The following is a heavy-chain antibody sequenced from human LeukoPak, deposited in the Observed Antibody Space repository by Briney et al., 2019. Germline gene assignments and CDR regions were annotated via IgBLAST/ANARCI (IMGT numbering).Heavy chain of an antibody. CDR3: ARDCGNNWFDP. J-gene: IGHJ5*02. CDR2: IYYSGDT. CDR1: GGSISSGDYY. V-gene: IGHV4-31*03. Sequence: SETLSLTCTVSGGSISSGDYYWSWIRQHPGKGLAWIGYIYYSGDTYYNPSLRSRVSISVDTSKNQFSLKLSSVTAADTAMYYCARDCGNNWFDPWGQGTLVTVSA.